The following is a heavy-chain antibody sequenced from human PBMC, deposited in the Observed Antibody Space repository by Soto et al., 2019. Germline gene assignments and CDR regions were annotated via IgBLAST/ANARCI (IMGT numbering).Heavy chain of an antibody. Sequence: QVQLVQSGDEVKKPGASVKVSCKASGYIFVNYGIAWVRQAPGQGIEWMGWISPYTGNTHSATKVQGRLTMTTDTSTSKAYMDRGSLTSDDTAVYYCVMVDNYVTPTPQDVWGQGTTVTVSS. V-gene: IGHV1-18*01. D-gene: IGHD3-16*01. CDR2: ISPYTGNT. CDR3: VMVDNYVTPTPQDV. CDR1: GYIFVNYG. J-gene: IGHJ6*02.